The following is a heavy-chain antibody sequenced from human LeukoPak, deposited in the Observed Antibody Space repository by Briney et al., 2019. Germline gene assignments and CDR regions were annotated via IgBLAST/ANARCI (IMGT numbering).Heavy chain of an antibody. CDR3: ASWEVLPPKSDY. CDR2: ISYSGST. CDR1: GGSITSTSYH. D-gene: IGHD2-15*01. J-gene: IGHJ4*02. V-gene: IGHV4-39*01. Sequence: SETLSLTCSVSGGSITSTSYHWGWIRQPPGKGLEWIGSISYSGSTHYTPSLKGRLTMSADTSKNQLSLKLTSVTAADTAVYYCASWEVLPPKSDYWGQGTLVTVSS.